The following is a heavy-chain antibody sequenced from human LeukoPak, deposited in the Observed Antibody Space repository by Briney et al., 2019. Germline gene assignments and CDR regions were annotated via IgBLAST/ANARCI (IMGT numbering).Heavy chain of an antibody. D-gene: IGHD2-2*01. V-gene: IGHV4-59*01. CDR3: ARLHGSCSSTSCYTSNFDY. CDR2: IYYSGST. Sequence: PSETLSLTCTVSGGSISSYYWSWIRQPPGKGLEWIGYIYYSGSTNYNPSLKSRVTISVDTSKNQFSLKLSSVTAADTAVYYCARLHGSCSSTSCYTSNFDYWGQGTLVTVSS. J-gene: IGHJ4*02. CDR1: GGSISSYY.